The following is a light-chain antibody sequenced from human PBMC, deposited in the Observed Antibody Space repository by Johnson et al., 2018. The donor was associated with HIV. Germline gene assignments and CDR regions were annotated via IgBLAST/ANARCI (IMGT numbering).Light chain of an antibody. J-gene: IGLJ1*01. V-gene: IGLV1-51*01. Sequence: QSVLTQPPSVSAAPGQKVTISCSGSSSNIGNNYVSWYQQLPGTVPKLLIYDNYKRPSGIPDRISGSKSGTSATLGITGLQTGDEADYYCGTWDSRLSAGHIFGTGTKVTVL. CDR2: DNY. CDR3: GTWDSRLSAGHI. CDR1: SSNIGNNY.